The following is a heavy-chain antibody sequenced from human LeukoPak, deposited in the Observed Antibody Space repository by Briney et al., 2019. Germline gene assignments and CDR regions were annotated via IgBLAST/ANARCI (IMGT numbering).Heavy chain of an antibody. J-gene: IGHJ4*02. CDR3: AKDPRSWYNSGWGDY. V-gene: IGHV3-30*02. D-gene: IGHD6-19*01. CDR1: GFTFSNYA. CDR2: IRYDGSDR. Sequence: GSLRLSCAASGFTFSNYAMHWVRQAPGKGLEWVAFIRYDGSDRYYADSVKGRFTISRDNSKNTLSLQMNSLRAEDTAVYYCAKDPRSWYNSGWGDYWGQGTLVTVSS.